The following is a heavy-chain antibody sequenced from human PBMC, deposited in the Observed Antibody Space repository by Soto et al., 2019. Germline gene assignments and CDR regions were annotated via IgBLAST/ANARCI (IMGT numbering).Heavy chain of an antibody. Sequence: PSETLSLTCAVSGASVRSYHWSWIRQAAGKGPEWIGRIQMSGTTNYNPSLKTRVTMSLDTSKNEVSLRMTSVTAADTAVYFCAKDRSTMRWFDPWGHGILVTVS. CDR2: IQMSGTT. CDR1: GASVRSYH. V-gene: IGHV4-4*07. D-gene: IGHD1-1*01. CDR3: AKDRSTMRWFDP. J-gene: IGHJ5*02.